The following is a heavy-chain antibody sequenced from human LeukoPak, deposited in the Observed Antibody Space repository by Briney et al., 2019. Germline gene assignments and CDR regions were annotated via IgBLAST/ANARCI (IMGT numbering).Heavy chain of an antibody. J-gene: IGHJ6*03. CDR3: AKRRGLELLYYYYMDV. CDR2: ISGSGGST. CDR1: GFTFISYA. D-gene: IGHD1-7*01. Sequence: GGSLRLSRAASGFTFISYAIHWVRQAPGKGLEWVSAISGSGGSTYYADSVKGRFTISRDNSKNTLFLQMNSLRAEDTAVYYCAKRRGLELLYYYYMDVWGKGTTVTVSS. V-gene: IGHV3-23*01.